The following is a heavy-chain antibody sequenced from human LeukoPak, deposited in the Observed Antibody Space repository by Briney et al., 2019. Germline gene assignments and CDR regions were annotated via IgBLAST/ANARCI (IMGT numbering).Heavy chain of an antibody. V-gene: IGHV5-51*01. D-gene: IGHD1-20*01. CDR1: GYSFTTYW. Sequence: GESLKISCKGSGYSFTTYWIGWVRQMPGKGLEWMGVIYPYDSDTRYSPSFQGQVTISADKSISTAYLQWSSLKASDTAMYYCARLSGSTSPKFITGSYYYYYGMDVWGQGTTVTVSS. CDR2: IYPYDSDT. CDR3: ARLSGSTSPKFITGSYYYYYGMDV. J-gene: IGHJ6*02.